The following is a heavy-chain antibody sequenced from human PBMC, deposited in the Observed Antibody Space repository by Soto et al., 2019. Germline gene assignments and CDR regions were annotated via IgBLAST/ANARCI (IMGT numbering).Heavy chain of an antibody. CDR2: IGPDGSDN. CDR3: AAIGPFHV. V-gene: IGHV3-7*01. J-gene: IGHJ3*01. CDR1: GFTFSRHW. Sequence: EVQLVESAGGLVQPGGYLRLSCTASGFTFSRHWMNWVRQAPGKGREWVANIGPDGSDNNCVDSVKGRFTISRDNAKNTLYLQMNNLRAEDTAVYYCAAIGPFHVLGQGTIVTVSS.